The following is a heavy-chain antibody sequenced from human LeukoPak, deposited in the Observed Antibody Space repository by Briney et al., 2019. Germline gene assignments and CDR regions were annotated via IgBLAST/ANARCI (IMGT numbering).Heavy chain of an antibody. CDR3: AKNSGGQWLVHHYFDY. CDR2: IWHDGSNK. CDR1: GFTFSSYV. V-gene: IGHV3-33*06. Sequence: GGSLRLSCAASGFTFSSYVMHWVRQAPGKGLEWVAVIWHDGSNKYYADSVKGRFTLSRDNSKNTLYLKMNSLRAEDTAVYYCAKNSGGQWLVHHYFDYWGQGTLVTVSS. D-gene: IGHD6-19*01. J-gene: IGHJ4*02.